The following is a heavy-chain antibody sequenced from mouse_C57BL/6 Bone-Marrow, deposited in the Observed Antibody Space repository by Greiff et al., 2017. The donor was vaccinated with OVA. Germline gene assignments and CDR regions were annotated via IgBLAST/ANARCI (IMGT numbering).Heavy chain of an antibody. J-gene: IGHJ2*01. CDR3: AREVLTGFDY. CDR2: INYDGSST. D-gene: IGHD4-1*01. V-gene: IGHV5-16*01. CDR1: GFTFSDYY. Sequence: EVKLMESEGGLVQPGSSMKLSCTASGFTFSDYYMAWVRQVPEKGLEWVANINYDGSSTYYLDSLKSRFIISRDNAKNILYLQMSSLKSEDTATYYCAREVLTGFDYWGQGTTLTVSS.